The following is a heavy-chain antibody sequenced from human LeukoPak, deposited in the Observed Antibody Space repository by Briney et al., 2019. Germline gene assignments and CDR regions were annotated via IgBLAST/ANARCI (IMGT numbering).Heavy chain of an antibody. CDR1: GFTFSNYP. D-gene: IGHD4-17*01. CDR3: ARDMTTARFDN. CDR2: ISSSSTYI. Sequence: GGSLRLSCAASGFTFSNYPMDWVRQAQGKGLEWVSYISSSSTYIYYADSVKGRFTISRDNAKNSLYLQMNSLRAEDTAVYYCARDMTTARFDNWGQGTLVTVSS. V-gene: IGHV3-21*01. J-gene: IGHJ4*02.